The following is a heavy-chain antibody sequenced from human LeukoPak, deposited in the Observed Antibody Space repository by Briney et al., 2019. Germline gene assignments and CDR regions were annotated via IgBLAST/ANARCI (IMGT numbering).Heavy chain of an antibody. V-gene: IGHV3-23*01. Sequence: GGSLRLSCAASGFTFSSYAMSWVRQAPGKGLEWVPAISGSGGSTYYADSVKGRFTISRDNSKNTLYLQMNSLRAEDTAVYYCAKDPVGAIIEAYFDYWGQGTLVTVSS. D-gene: IGHD1-26*01. CDR1: GFTFSSYA. CDR3: AKDPVGAIIEAYFDY. J-gene: IGHJ4*02. CDR2: ISGSGGST.